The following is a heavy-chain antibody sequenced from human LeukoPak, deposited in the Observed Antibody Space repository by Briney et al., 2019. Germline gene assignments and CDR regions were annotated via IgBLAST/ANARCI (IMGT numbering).Heavy chain of an antibody. CDR2: ISYDGSNK. J-gene: IGHJ4*02. CDR3: ARDPAKFWSGHDY. D-gene: IGHD3-3*01. CDR1: GFTFSSYG. V-gene: IGHV3-30*03. Sequence: GGSLRVSCTASGFTFSSYGMHWVRQAPGKGLEWVAVISYDGSNKYYADSVKGRFTIARDNSKNTLYVQMNSLRAEDTAVYYCARDPAKFWSGHDYWGQGTLVTVSS.